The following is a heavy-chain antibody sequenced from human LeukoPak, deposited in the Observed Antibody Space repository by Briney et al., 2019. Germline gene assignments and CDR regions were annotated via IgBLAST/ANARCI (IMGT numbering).Heavy chain of an antibody. D-gene: IGHD6-13*01. Sequence: GASVKVSCKASGYTFTNYCMHWVRQAPGQGLEWMGIINPSGGSTNYAQKFQGRVTMTRDTSTSTVYMELSSLRSKDTAVYYCTRDQGGHSSSWFEFDPWGQGTLVTVSS. CDR3: TRDQGGHSSSWFEFDP. V-gene: IGHV1-46*01. CDR1: GYTFTNYC. J-gene: IGHJ5*02. CDR2: INPSGGST.